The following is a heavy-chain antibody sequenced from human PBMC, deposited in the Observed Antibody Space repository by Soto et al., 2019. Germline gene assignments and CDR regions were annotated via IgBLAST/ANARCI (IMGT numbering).Heavy chain of an antibody. CDR3: ARDERRRRRGMDV. J-gene: IGHJ6*02. D-gene: IGHD1-1*01. CDR2: IYHSGST. V-gene: IGHV4-38-2*02. Sequence: SETLSLTCAVSGYSISGGYYQGWLRQPPGKGLEWIGSIYHSGSTYYNPSLKSRVTISVNTSKNQFSLKLSSVTAADTAVYYCARDERRRRRGMDVWGQGTTVTVSS. CDR1: GYSISGGYY.